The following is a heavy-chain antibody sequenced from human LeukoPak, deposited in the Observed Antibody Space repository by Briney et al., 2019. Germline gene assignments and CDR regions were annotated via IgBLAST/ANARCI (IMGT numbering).Heavy chain of an antibody. V-gene: IGHV3-21*01. J-gene: IGHJ3*02. CDR1: GFTFSSYS. CDR2: ISSSPSDI. Sequence: PGRSLRLSCAASGFTFSSYSMNWVRQAPGKGLEWVSSISSSPSDIYYADSVKGRLTISRDNAKNSLYLQMNSLRAEDTAVYYCARVGIWDAFDIWGQGTMVTVSS. D-gene: IGHD3-10*01. CDR3: ARVGIWDAFDI.